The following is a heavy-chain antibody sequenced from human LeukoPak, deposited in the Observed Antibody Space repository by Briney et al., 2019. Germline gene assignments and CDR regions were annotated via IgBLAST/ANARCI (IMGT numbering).Heavy chain of an antibody. J-gene: IGHJ4*02. V-gene: IGHV3-30*04. CDR3: ARDRYSGYGGFDY. D-gene: IGHD5-12*01. CDR2: ISYDGSNK. Sequence: GGSLRLSCAASGFTFSSYAMHWVRQAPGKGLEWVAVISYDGSNKYYADSVKGRFTISRDNSKNTLYLQMNSLRAEDTAVYYCARDRYSGYGGFDYWGQGTLVTVSS. CDR1: GFTFSSYA.